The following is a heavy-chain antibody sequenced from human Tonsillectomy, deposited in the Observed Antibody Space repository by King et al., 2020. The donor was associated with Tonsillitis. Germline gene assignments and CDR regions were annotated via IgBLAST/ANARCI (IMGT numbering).Heavy chain of an antibody. J-gene: IGHJ6*03. CDR3: ARSEQELSTYYYYYYMDV. CDR2: IVPRDSHT. CDR1: GYSFTSFW. V-gene: IGHV5-10-1*03. D-gene: IGHD6-13*01. Sequence: VQLVESGAEVKKPGESLRISCKGSGYSFTSFWINWVRQMPGKGLEWMGRIVPRDSHTNYSPSFQGHVSISADKSISTAYLQWSSLKAPDTAIYYCARSEQELSTYYYYYYMDVWGKGTTVTVSS.